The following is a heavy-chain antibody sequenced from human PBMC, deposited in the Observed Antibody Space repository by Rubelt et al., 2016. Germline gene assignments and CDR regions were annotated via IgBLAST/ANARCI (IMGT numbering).Heavy chain of an antibody. CDR2: MYHSGTT. V-gene: IGHV4-38-2*02. J-gene: IGHJ5*02. D-gene: IGHD2-21*02. CDR1: GYSISSGYY. Sequence: QLQLQESGPGLVKPSETLSLSCTVSGYSISSGYYWGWIRQSPGKGLEWIGSMYHSGTTYRNPSLKSRVTISVDTSKNQIRLKLSSVTAADTAVYYCARDTIYGDYYCDRWGQGTLVTVSS. CDR3: ARDTIYGDYYCDR.